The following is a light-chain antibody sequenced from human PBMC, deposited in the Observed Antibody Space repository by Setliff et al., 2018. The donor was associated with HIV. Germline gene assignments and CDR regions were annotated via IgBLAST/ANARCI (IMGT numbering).Light chain of an antibody. CDR3: CSYAGNSISV. Sequence: QSVLTQPASVSGSPGQSITISCTGTSSDVGGYNYVSWYLQHPGKAPKLMIYDVSKRPSGVSNRFSGSKSGNTASLTISGLQAVDEADYYCCSYAGNSISVFGGGTKVTVL. V-gene: IGLV2-14*01. CDR2: DVS. CDR1: SSDVGGYNY. J-gene: IGLJ2*01.